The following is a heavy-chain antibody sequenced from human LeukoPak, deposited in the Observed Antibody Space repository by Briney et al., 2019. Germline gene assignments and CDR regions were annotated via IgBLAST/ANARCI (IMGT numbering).Heavy chain of an antibody. V-gene: IGHV5-51*01. CDR2: IYPRDSRT. CDR1: GYSFSSYW. Sequence: GESLKISCKGYGYSFSSYWIAWVRQAPGKGLEWMGVIYPRDSRTTYSPSFQGQVTISADKSTSTAYLQWSSLKASDTAIFYCARAGGGGLWDYWGQGTLVTVSS. CDR3: ARAGGGGLWDY. J-gene: IGHJ4*02. D-gene: IGHD3-16*01.